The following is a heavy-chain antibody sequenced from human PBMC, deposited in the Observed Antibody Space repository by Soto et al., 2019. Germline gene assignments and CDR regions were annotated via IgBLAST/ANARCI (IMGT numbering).Heavy chain of an antibody. CDR3: AREHSGGASYYFDY. CDR1: GGSISGFY. CDR2: IYDGDST. Sequence: PSETLSLTCTVSGGSISGFYWSWIRQSPGKGLEWIGYIYDGDSTNYNPSLESRVIISVDTSKNHFSLKLSSVTAADTAVYYCAREHSGGASYYFDYWGQGTLVTVSS. D-gene: IGHD2-15*01. J-gene: IGHJ4*02. V-gene: IGHV4-59*01.